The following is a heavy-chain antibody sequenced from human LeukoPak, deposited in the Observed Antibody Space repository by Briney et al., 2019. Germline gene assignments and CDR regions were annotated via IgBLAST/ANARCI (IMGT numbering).Heavy chain of an antibody. V-gene: IGHV3-23*01. CDR2: ISGSGGST. Sequence: GGSLRLSCAASGFTFSSYAMSWVRQAPGKGLEWVSAISGSGGSTYYADSVKGRVTISRDNSKNTLYLQMNSLRAEDTAVYYCAKARPQRSERIFFDWLLLTYFDYWGQGTLVTVSS. CDR1: GFTFSSYA. CDR3: AKARPQRSERIFFDWLLLTYFDY. J-gene: IGHJ4*02. D-gene: IGHD3-9*01.